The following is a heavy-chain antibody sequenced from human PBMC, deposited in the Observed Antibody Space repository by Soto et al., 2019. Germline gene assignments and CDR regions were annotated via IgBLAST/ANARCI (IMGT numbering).Heavy chain of an antibody. Sequence: GDPLKISCKGSGYIFTSYWIGGVRHMREKGREWMGIIYPGDSDARYSPSFKRQVTISADKCISTAYLQWSSLKASDTAMYYCARKYSSSFTNFYYYGMDVWGQGTTVTVSS. CDR1: GYIFTSYW. CDR2: IYPGDSDA. D-gene: IGHD6-6*01. CDR3: ARKYSSSFTNFYYYGMDV. J-gene: IGHJ6*02. V-gene: IGHV5-51*01.